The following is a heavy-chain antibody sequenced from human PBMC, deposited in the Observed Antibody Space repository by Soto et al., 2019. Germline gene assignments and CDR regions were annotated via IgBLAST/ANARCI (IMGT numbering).Heavy chain of an antibody. CDR1: GFTFSSYG. V-gene: IGHV3-33*01. D-gene: IGHD6-13*01. CDR3: ARDHALPTIAAAGTGRAFDI. J-gene: IGHJ3*02. Sequence: GGSLRLSCAASGFTFSSYGMHWVRQAPGKGLEWVAVIWYDGSNKYYADSVKGRFIISRDNSKNTLYLQMNSLRAEDTAVYYCARDHALPTIAAAGTGRAFDIWGQGTMVTVSS. CDR2: IWYDGSNK.